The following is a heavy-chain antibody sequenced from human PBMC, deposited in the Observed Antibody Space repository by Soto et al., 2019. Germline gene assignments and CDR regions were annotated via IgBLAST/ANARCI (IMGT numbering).Heavy chain of an antibody. CDR2: IYHSGST. CDR3: ARDKKEIAFYYYGMDV. J-gene: IGHJ6*02. Sequence: SSETLSLTCAVSGGSIGSSNWWSWVRQPPGKGLEWIGEIYHSGSTNYNPSLKSRVTISVDKSKNQFSLKLSSVTAADTAVYYCARDKKEIAFYYYGMDVWGQGTTVTVSS. CDR1: GGSIGSSNW. V-gene: IGHV4-4*02. D-gene: IGHD3-3*02.